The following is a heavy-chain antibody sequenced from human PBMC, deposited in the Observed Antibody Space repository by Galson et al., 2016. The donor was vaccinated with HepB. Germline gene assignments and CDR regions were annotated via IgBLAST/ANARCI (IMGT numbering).Heavy chain of an antibody. V-gene: IGHV3-48*01. CDR1: GFSFSSGFTFSSYS. CDR2: ISPTGNTM. CDR3: ARDGNALTGYYFIDV. Sequence: SLRLSCAASGFSFSSGFTFSSYSMTWVRQAPGKGLEWISYISPTGNTMFYADSVKGRFTISRDNAKNSLYLQMNSLRAEDTDVYYWARDGNALTGYYFIDVWGQGTTVTVSS. J-gene: IGHJ6*02. D-gene: IGHD3-9*01.